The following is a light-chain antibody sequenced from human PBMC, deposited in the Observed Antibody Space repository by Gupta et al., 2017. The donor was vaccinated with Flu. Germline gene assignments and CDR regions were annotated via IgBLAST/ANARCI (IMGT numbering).Light chain of an antibody. CDR3: QQYFSYRS. J-gene: IGKJ1*01. V-gene: IGKV1-5*03. CDR2: KAS. CDR1: QNIDEW. Sequence: DIRMTQSPSTLPASIGDTVTISCRASQNIDEWLAWYQLKPGKAPKLLIYKASTLENGVPSRFSGSGSGAKFTLTINNLQRDDSASYFCQQYFSYRSFGQETKVEIK.